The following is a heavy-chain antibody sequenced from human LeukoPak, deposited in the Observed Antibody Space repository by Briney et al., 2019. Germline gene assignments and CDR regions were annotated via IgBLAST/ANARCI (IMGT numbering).Heavy chain of an antibody. Sequence: GGSLRLSCAASGFAFSTFGMHWVRQTPDKGLEWVAFIRYDSSNTYYADSVEGRFTISRDNSKNTLYLQMNSLRPEDTAVYYCAKGGYSSGWRNYFDYWGQGTLVTVSS. D-gene: IGHD6-19*01. CDR2: IRYDSSNT. V-gene: IGHV3-30*02. J-gene: IGHJ4*02. CDR3: AKGGYSSGWRNYFDY. CDR1: GFAFSTFG.